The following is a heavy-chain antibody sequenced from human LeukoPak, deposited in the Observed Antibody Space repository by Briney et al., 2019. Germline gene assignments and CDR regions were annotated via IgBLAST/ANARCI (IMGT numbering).Heavy chain of an antibody. V-gene: IGHV3-23*01. CDR1: GFTFSRYA. CDR3: ARVPYGSGTYTDY. J-gene: IGHJ4*02. D-gene: IGHD3-10*01. Sequence: GGSLRLSCAVSGFTFSRYAMSWVRQTPGKGLEWVSFISGSGGTTYYADSVKGRFTISRDNSKNTVYLQMNSLRAEDTAVYYCARVPYGSGTYTDYWGRGTLVTVSS. CDR2: ISGSGGTT.